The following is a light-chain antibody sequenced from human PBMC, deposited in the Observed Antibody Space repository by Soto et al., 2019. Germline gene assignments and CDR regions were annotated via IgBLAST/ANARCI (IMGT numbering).Light chain of an antibody. V-gene: IGKV4-1*01. J-gene: IGKJ1*01. CDR3: QQYCSTPWT. CDR2: WAS. Sequence: DIVLTQSPDSLAVSLGERATINCKSSQSVLYSSNNKNCLAWYQQKPGQPPKLLINWASTRESGVPERFSGSGSGTDFTLTISSLQAEDVAVYYCQQYCSTPWTFGQGSKVEIK. CDR1: QSVLYSSNNKNC.